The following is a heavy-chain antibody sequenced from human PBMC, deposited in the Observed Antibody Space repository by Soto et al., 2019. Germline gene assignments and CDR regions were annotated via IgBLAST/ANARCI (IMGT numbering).Heavy chain of an antibody. CDR2: ISAYNGNT. CDR1: GYTFTSYG. Sequence: GASVKVSCKASGYTFTSYGISWVRQAPGQGLEWMGWISAYNGNTNYAQKLQGRVTMTTDTSTSTAYMELRSLRSDDTAVYYCARVNHDDWSGYSHNWFDPWGQGTLVTVSS. CDR3: ARVNHDDWSGYSHNWFDP. J-gene: IGHJ5*02. V-gene: IGHV1-18*01. D-gene: IGHD3-3*01.